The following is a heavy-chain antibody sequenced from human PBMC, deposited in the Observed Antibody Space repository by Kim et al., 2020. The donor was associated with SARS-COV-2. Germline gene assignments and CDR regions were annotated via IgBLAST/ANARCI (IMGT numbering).Heavy chain of an antibody. CDR3: AKGNGDYERYYGMDV. J-gene: IGHJ6*02. Sequence: GGSLRLSCAASGFTFSSYAMSWVRQAPGKGLEWVSAISGSGGSTYYADSVKGRFTISRDNSKNTLYLQMNSLRAEDTAVYYCAKGNGDYERYYGMDVWGQGTTVTVSS. CDR1: GFTFSSYA. D-gene: IGHD4-17*01. CDR2: ISGSGGST. V-gene: IGHV3-23*01.